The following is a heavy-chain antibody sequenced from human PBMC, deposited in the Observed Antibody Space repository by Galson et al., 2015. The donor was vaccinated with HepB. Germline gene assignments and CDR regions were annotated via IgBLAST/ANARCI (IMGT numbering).Heavy chain of an antibody. CDR3: ARPGYGSSTVYFLH. V-gene: IGHV5-51*01. CDR2: IYPGNSDT. Sequence: QSGAEVKQPGESLKISCKGSGYSFNSYWIGWVRQMPGKGLEWMGIIYPGNSDTRYSPSLQGRVTITADMSINTAYLQLNSLKAPDTAIYYCARPGYGSSTVYFLHWGQGTLVTVSS. CDR1: GYSFNSYW. J-gene: IGHJ1*01. D-gene: IGHD6-6*01.